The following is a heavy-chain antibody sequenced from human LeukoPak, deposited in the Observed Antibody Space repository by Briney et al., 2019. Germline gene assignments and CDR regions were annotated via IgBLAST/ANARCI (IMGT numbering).Heavy chain of an antibody. V-gene: IGHV4-59*01. Sequence: KPSETLSLTCTVSGGSISSYYWSWIRQPPGKGLEWIGYIYYSGSTNYNPSLKSRVIISVDTSKNQFSLKLSSVTAADTAVYYCARRGSWGGPRPFDYWGQGSLVTVSS. CDR3: ARRGSWGGPRPFDY. CDR2: IYYSGST. CDR1: GGSISSYY. D-gene: IGHD2-21*01. J-gene: IGHJ4*02.